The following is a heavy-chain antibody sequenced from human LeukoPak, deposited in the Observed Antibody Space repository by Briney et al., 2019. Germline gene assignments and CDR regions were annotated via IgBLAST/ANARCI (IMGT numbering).Heavy chain of an antibody. V-gene: IGHV4-61*02. CDR1: GDSISSGSYS. CDR3: ATDGSSGWRYYFDH. D-gene: IGHD6-19*01. J-gene: IGHJ4*02. CDR2: IYTSGST. Sequence: SQTLSLTCTVSGDSISSGSYSWGWIRQPAGKGLEWIGRIYTSGSTNYNPSLKSRVTISLDTSKNQFSLELSSVTAADTALYYCATDGSSGWRYYFDHWGQGTLVTVSS.